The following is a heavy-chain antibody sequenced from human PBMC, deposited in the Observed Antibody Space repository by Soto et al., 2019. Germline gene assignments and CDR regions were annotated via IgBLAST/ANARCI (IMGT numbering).Heavy chain of an antibody. CDR2: MSGGMGDST. CDR3: ENVRGF. Sequence: EVQLLESGGGLVQAGGSLRLSCVASGFTLTAYAMNWVRQPPGKGLEWVSAMSGGMGDSTYYADSVKGRFTISRDNSKNTLYMEMNSRRVEDTAFSYCENVRGFGGQGTLVTVYS. J-gene: IGHJ4*02. D-gene: IGHD3-10*01. CDR1: GFTLTAYA. V-gene: IGHV3-23*01.